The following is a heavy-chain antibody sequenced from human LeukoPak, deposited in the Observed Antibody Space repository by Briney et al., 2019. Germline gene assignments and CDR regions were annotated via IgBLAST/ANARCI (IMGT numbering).Heavy chain of an antibody. CDR3: ARTIVGATTPFDY. D-gene: IGHD1-26*01. J-gene: IGHJ4*02. Sequence: GGSLRLSCAASGFTFSNHWMSWVRQAPGKGLEWVAVISYDGSNKYYADSVKGRFTISRDNSKNTLYLQMNRLRAEDTAVYYCARTIVGATTPFDYWGQGTLVTVSS. CDR1: GFTFSNHW. V-gene: IGHV3-30*19. CDR2: ISYDGSNK.